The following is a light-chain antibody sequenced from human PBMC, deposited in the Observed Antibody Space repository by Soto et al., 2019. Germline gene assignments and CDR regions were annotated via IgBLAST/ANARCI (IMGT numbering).Light chain of an antibody. CDR2: EVS. Sequence: QSALTQPASVSGSPGQSITISCTGTTSDVGGYNFVSWYQQHPGKAPKLMIYEVSNRPSGVSNRFSGSKSGNTASLTTSGVLAEDEADYYCGSYTSTSTAGVFGGGTKLTVL. V-gene: IGLV2-14*01. CDR1: TSDVGGYNF. J-gene: IGLJ3*02. CDR3: GSYTSTSTAGV.